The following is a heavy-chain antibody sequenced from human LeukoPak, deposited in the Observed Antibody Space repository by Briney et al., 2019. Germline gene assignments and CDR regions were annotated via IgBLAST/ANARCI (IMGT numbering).Heavy chain of an antibody. J-gene: IGHJ4*02. CDR2: INPNSGDT. CDR3: ARGGGSAAGVFDY. V-gene: IGHV1-2*02. D-gene: IGHD6-13*01. CDR1: GYTFTGYY. Sequence: GASAKVSCKASGYTFTGYYLHWVRQAPGQGLEWMGWINPNSGDTNYAQKFQGRVTMTRDTSISTAYMELRRLRSDDTAVYYCARGGGSAAGVFDYWGQGTLVSVSS.